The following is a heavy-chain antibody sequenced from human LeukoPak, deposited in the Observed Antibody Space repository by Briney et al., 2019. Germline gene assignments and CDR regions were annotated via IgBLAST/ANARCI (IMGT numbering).Heavy chain of an antibody. V-gene: IGHV1-18*01. J-gene: IGHJ5*02. Sequence: GASVKVSCKASGYTFTSYGISWVRQAPGQGLEWMGWISAYNGNTNYAQKLQGRVTMTTDTSTSTAHMELRSLRSDDTAVYYCARDSGYSSSWYSANWFDPWGQGTLVTVSS. D-gene: IGHD6-13*01. CDR2: ISAYNGNT. CDR1: GYTFTSYG. CDR3: ARDSGYSSSWYSANWFDP.